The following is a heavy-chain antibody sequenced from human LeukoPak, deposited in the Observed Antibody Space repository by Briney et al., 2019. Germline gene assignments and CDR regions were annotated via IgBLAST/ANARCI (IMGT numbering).Heavy chain of an antibody. Sequence: ASVTVSCTASGYTFTSYGISWVRQAPGQGLEWMGIINPSGGSTSYAQKFQGRVTMTRDTSTSTVYMELSSLRSEDTAVYFCARDLASSGYYWDWGQGTLVTVSS. D-gene: IGHD3-22*01. CDR2: INPSGGST. V-gene: IGHV1-46*01. CDR3: ARDLASSGYYWD. J-gene: IGHJ4*02. CDR1: GYTFTSYG.